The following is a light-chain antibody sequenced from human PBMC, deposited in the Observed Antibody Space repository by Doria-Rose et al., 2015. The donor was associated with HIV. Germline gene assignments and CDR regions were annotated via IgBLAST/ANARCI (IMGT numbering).Light chain of an antibody. J-gene: IGKJ1*01. Sequence: TQSPGTLSLSPGERATLSCRASQSSSSTYLAWYQQKPDQAPSLLIYDGSTSATGIPDRFSASGSGTDFTLTINRLEPEDFALYYCHQYGTSWTFGQGTKVEI. CDR1: QSSSSTY. CDR3: HQYGTSWT. V-gene: IGKV3-20*01. CDR2: DGS.